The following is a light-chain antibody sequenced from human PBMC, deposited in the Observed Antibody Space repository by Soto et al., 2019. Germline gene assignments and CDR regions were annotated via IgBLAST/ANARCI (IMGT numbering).Light chain of an antibody. CDR1: SSDVGNYKL. CDR3: SSFKGTNSFV. CDR2: EVI. Sequence: QSALTQPASVSESPGQSITISCTGTSSDVGNYKLVSWYQQHPGKAPKLMIYEVIKRPSGVPDRIFASKSGNTASLTVSGLQADDEANYYCSSFKGTNSFVFGTGTKLTVL. J-gene: IGLJ1*01. V-gene: IGLV2-14*02.